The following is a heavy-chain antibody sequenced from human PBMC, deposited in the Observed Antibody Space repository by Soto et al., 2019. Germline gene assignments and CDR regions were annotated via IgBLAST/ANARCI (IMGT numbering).Heavy chain of an antibody. J-gene: IGHJ3*02. Sequence: QVQLQASGPGLVKPSDTLSLTCAVSGYSITNVNWWAWIRQPPGKGLEWIGYIFHSGPTHYNPSLKSRVTMSVDTSNNQCSLKVNSVTAEDTAVYYCERSPYADALDIWGQGTMVTVSS. CDR1: GYSITNVNW. D-gene: IGHD2-2*01. CDR2: IFHSGPT. V-gene: IGHV4-28*01. CDR3: ERSPYADALDI.